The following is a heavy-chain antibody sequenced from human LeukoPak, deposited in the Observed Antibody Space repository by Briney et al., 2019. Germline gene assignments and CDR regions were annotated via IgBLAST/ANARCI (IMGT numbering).Heavy chain of an antibody. CDR1: GGSISSYY. J-gene: IGHJ5*02. CDR2: IYCSGST. CDR3: ARRNQQQLVNWFDP. Sequence: PSETLSLTCTVSGGSISSYYWSWIRQPPGKGLEWIGYIYCSGSTNYNPSLKSRVTITVDTSKNQSSLKLSSVTAAETAVYYCARRNQQQLVNWFDPWGQGTLVTVSS. V-gene: IGHV4-59*08. D-gene: IGHD6-13*01.